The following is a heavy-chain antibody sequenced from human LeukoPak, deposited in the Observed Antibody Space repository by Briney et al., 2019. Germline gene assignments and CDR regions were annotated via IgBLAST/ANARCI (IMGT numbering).Heavy chain of an antibody. CDR1: GFTFSTYW. CDR2: INPDGSGK. J-gene: IGHJ5*02. CDR3: TTPNEYYTSP. V-gene: IGHV3-7*01. D-gene: IGHD2/OR15-2a*01. Sequence: GGSLRLSCEASGFTFSTYWMSWVRQTPGKGLEWVANINPDGSGKYYVDSVKGRFTVSRDNAKNSLFLHLNSLRAEDTAMYYCTTPNEYYTSPWGQGTLVTVSS.